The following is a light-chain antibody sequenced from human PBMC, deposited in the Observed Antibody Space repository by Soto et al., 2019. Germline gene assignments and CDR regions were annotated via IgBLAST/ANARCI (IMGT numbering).Light chain of an antibody. V-gene: IGKV1-5*03. CDR3: QQYNSYPWT. CDR2: KAS. Sequence: DIQMTQSPSTLSASVGDRATITSRASQSISSWLAWYQQKPGKAPKLLIYKASSLESGVPSRFSGSGSGTEFTLTISSLQPDDFATYYCQQYNSYPWTFGQGTKVDIK. CDR1: QSISSW. J-gene: IGKJ1*01.